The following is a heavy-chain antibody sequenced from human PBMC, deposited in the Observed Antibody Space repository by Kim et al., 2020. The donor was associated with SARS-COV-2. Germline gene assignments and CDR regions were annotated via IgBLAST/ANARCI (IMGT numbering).Heavy chain of an antibody. CDR2: INPSGGST. CDR3: ARAGGSYSPGPQRLLDY. V-gene: IGHV1-46*01. D-gene: IGHD1-26*01. J-gene: IGHJ4*02. Sequence: ASVKVSCKASGYTFTSYYMHWVRQAPGQGLEWMGIINPSGGSTSYAQKFQGRVTMTRDTSTSTVYMELSSLRSEDTAVYYCARAGGSYSPGPQRLLDYWGQGTLVTVSS. CDR1: GYTFTSYY.